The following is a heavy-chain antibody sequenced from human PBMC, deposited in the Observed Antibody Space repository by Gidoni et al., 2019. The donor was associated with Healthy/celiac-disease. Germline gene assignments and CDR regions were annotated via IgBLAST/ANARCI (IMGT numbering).Heavy chain of an antibody. J-gene: IGHJ4*02. V-gene: IGHV3-23*01. CDR3: AKCASPGGRFPDY. Sequence: EGQLLEAGGGVVQAGGCLRASCAASGFTFSSYAMSWVRQAPGKGLEWVSAISGSGGSTYSAASVKGRFTISRDNSKNTLYLQMNSLRAEDTAVYYCAKCASPGGRFPDYWGQGTLVTVSS. D-gene: IGHD3-16*01. CDR1: GFTFSSYA. CDR2: ISGSGGST.